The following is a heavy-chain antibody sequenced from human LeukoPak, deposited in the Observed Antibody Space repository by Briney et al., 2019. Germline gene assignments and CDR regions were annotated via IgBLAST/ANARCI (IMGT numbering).Heavy chain of an antibody. CDR3: ARDGYYYGSGSYFFDY. CDR1: GGSFSGYY. V-gene: IGHV4-34*01. Sequence: PSETLSLTCAVYGGSFSGYYWSWIRQPPGKGLEWIGEINHSGSTNYNPSLKSRVTISVDTSKNQFSLKLSSVTAADTAVYYCARDGYYYGSGSYFFDYWGQGTLVTVSS. J-gene: IGHJ4*02. CDR2: INHSGST. D-gene: IGHD3-10*01.